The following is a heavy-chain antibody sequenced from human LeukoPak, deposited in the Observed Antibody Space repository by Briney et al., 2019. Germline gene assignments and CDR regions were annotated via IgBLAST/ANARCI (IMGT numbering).Heavy chain of an antibody. V-gene: IGHV3-15*07. D-gene: IGHD3-22*01. CDR3: TTDCHDSSGYYYDGVDY. J-gene: IGHJ4*01. CDR1: GSTFSNAW. Sequence: PGGSLRLSCAASGSTFSNAWMNWVRQAPGKGLEWVGRIKSKTDGGTTDYAAPVKGRFTISRDDSKNTLYLQMNSLKTEDTAVYYCTTDCHDSSGYYYDGVDYWGQGTLVTVSS. CDR2: IKSKTDGGTT.